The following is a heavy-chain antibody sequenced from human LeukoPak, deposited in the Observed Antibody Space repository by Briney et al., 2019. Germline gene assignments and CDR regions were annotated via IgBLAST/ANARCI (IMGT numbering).Heavy chain of an antibody. D-gene: IGHD2-2*01. CDR2: IIPILGIA. V-gene: IGHV1-69*04. CDR3: ARDLGYCSSTSCLGDAFDI. Sequence: AASVKVSCKASGGTFSSYAISWVRQAPGQGLEWMGRIIPILGIANYAQKFQGRVTITADKSTSTAYMELSSLRSEDTAVYYCARDLGYCSSTSCLGDAFDIWGQGTMVTVSS. CDR1: GGTFSSYA. J-gene: IGHJ3*02.